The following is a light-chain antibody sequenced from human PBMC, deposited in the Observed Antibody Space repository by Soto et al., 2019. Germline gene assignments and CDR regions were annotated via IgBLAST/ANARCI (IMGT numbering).Light chain of an antibody. CDR2: GAS. V-gene: IGKV3-15*01. J-gene: IGKJ5*01. Sequence: VMTQSPDTLSGSPGERGTLSCRASESVSSNVAWYQQRPGQAPPLLIYGASTRSTHTPVTFRGSGSGTEFTLTISSLQSEDLGVYYXXXXXXXXXXXXFXQGTLLEIK. CDR1: ESVSSN. CDR3: XXXXXXXXXXX.